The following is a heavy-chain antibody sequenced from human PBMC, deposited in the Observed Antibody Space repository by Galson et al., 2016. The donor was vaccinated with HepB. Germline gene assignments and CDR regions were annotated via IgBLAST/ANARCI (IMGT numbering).Heavy chain of an antibody. CDR3: ARTDFFSSSDYNWFDP. CDR2: IDWDDDK. D-gene: IGHD6-6*01. Sequence: PALVKPPQTLTLTCTLSGFSLSTRRMCVSWIRQPPGKALEWLARIDWDDDKYYSTSLKTRLTISKDTSKNQVVLTMTNMDPVDTATYYCARTDFFSSSDYNWFDPWGQGTLVTVSS. V-gene: IGHV2-70*11. CDR1: GFSLSTRRMC. J-gene: IGHJ5*02.